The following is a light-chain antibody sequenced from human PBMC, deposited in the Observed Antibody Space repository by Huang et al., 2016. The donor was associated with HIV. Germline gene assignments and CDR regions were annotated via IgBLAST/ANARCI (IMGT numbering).Light chain of an antibody. CDR1: QSVSRNY. CDR2: DGS. V-gene: IGKV3D-20*01. J-gene: IGKJ4*01. Sequence: DIVLTQSPATLSFSPGERATLSCGASQSVSRNYLAWYQQRRGLAPRLLIYDGSNRATGIPDRFSGSGSGTDFTLTIDRLEPEDFAVYYCHQYGASPLTFGGGTKVEI. CDR3: HQYGASPLT.